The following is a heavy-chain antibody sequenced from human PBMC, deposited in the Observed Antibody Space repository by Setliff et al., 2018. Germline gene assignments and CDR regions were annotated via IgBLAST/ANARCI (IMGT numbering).Heavy chain of an antibody. CDR1: NGSISSGNYF. CDR2: IFYTGST. V-gene: IGHV4-39*01. D-gene: IGHD6-13*01. Sequence: SETLSLTCTVSNGSISSGNYFWGWIRQPPGKGLEWMGSIFYTGSTYYSPSLKSRVTMSIDTSKNQFSLNLNSVTAADTAVYYCAGQPYSTTYYYYYYYMDVWGKGTTVTVSS. J-gene: IGHJ6*03. CDR3: AGQPYSTTYYYYYYYMDV.